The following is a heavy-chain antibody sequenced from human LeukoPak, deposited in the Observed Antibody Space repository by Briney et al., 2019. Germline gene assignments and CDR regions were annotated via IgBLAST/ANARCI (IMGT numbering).Heavy chain of an antibody. CDR1: GGSFSGYY. D-gene: IGHD6-19*01. V-gene: IGHV4-34*01. CDR2: INHSGST. Sequence: SETLSLTSADYGGSFSGYYWSWIRQPPGKGLEWIGEINHSGSTNYNPSLKSRVTISVDTSKNQFSLKLSSVTAADTAVYYCARWSSSGWRRLDYWGQGTLVTVSS. CDR3: ARWSSSGWRRLDY. J-gene: IGHJ4*02.